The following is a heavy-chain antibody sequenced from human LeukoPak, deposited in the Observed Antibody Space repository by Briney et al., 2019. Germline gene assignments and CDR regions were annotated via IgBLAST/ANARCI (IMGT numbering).Heavy chain of an antibody. CDR2: ISSSGSTI. Sequence: PGGSLRLSCAASGFTFSDYYMSWIRQAPGKGLEWVSYISSSGSTISYADSVKGRFTISRDNAENSLYLQMNSLRDEDTAVYYCARDRDDYPDYWGQGTLVTVSS. V-gene: IGHV3-11*04. CDR3: ARDRDDYPDY. J-gene: IGHJ4*02. D-gene: IGHD2-21*01. CDR1: GFTFSDYY.